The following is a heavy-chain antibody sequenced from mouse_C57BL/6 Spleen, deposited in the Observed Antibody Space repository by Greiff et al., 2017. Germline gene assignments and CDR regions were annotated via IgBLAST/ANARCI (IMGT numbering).Heavy chain of an antibody. CDR1: GYTFTDYN. V-gene: IGHV1-18*01. CDR2: INPNNGGT. D-gene: IGHD2-2*01. Sequence: VQLQQSGPELVKPGASVKIPCKASGYTFTDYNMAWVKQSHGKSLEWLGDINPNNGGTNYNQKFKGKATLTVDKSSSTAYMELRSLTSEDTAVYYCARWFPYAMDYWGQGTSVTVSS. J-gene: IGHJ4*01. CDR3: ARWFPYAMDY.